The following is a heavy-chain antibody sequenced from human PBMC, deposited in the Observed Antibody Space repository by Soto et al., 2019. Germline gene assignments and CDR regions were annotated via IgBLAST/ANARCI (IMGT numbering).Heavy chain of an antibody. Sequence: QVQLVESGGGVVQPGRSLRLSCAASGFTFSSYGMHWVHQAPGKGLDWVAVIWYDGSNKYYADSVKGRFTISRDNSKNTLYLQMNSLRAEDTAVYYCARESGALTVTRYNWFDPWGQGTLVTVSS. CDR1: GFTFSSYG. CDR2: IWYDGSNK. CDR3: ARESGALTVTRYNWFDP. D-gene: IGHD4-4*01. V-gene: IGHV3-33*01. J-gene: IGHJ5*02.